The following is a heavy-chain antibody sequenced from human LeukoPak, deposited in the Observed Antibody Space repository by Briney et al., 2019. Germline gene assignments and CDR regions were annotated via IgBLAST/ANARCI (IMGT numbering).Heavy chain of an antibody. D-gene: IGHD2-15*01. CDR2: IYYSGST. J-gene: IGHJ5*02. Sequence: SETLSLTCTVSGGSISSYYWSWIRQPPGKGLEWIGYIYYSGSTNYNPSLKSRVTISVDTSKNQFSLKLSSVTAADTAVYYCARVGGLFCSGGSCYYGPNWFDPWGQGTLVTVSS. V-gene: IGHV4-59*01. CDR3: ARVGGLFCSGGSCYYGPNWFDP. CDR1: GGSISSYY.